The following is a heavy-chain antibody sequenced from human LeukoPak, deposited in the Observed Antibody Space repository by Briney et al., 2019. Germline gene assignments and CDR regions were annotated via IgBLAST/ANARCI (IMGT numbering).Heavy chain of an antibody. V-gene: IGHV3-30*18. CDR2: ISYDGSNK. CDR3: AKRKFDY. Sequence: PGGSLRLSCAASGFTFSSYGMHWVRQAPGKGLEWVAVISYDGSNKYYADSVKGRFTISRDNSKNTLYLQMNSLRAEDTAVYYCAKRKFDYWGQGTLVTVSS. J-gene: IGHJ4*02. CDR1: GFTFSSYG.